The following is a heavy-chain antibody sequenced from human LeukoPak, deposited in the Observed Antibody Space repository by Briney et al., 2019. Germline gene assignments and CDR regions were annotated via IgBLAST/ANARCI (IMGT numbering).Heavy chain of an antibody. J-gene: IGHJ3*02. D-gene: IGHD3-10*01. Sequence: GASAKVSCKASGYTFISYGITWVRQAPGQGLEWMGWISGHNGNTNYAQKVQGRVTMTTDTFTSTAYMELRSLRSDDTAVYYCARDGITPDAFDIWGQGTMVTVSS. CDR3: ARDGITPDAFDI. CDR2: ISGHNGNT. V-gene: IGHV1-18*01. CDR1: GYTFISYG.